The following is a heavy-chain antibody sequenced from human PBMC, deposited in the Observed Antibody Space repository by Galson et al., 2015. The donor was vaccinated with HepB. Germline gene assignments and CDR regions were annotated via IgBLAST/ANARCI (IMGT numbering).Heavy chain of an antibody. J-gene: IGHJ4*02. V-gene: IGHV3-7*05. CDR3: AREGGYHGGDYPY. D-gene: IGHD2-21*02. CDR1: GFSFSSYW. CDR2: INQDENEI. Sequence: SLRLSCAASGFSFSSYWMSWVRQAPGKGLEWVANINQDENEIYYVDSVKGRFTISRDNAKNSLSLQMNGLRVEDTAVYYCAREGGYHGGDYPYWGQGTLVTVSS.